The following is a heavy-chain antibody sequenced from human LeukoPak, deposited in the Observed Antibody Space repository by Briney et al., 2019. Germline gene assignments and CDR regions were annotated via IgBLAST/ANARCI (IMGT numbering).Heavy chain of an antibody. Sequence: PGGSLRLSCAASGFTFSSYAMHWVRPAPGKGLEYVSAISSNGGSTYYANSVKGRFTISRDNSKNTLYLQMGSLRAEDMAVYYCARMGTTGTTADYWGQGTLVTVSS. CDR2: ISSNGGST. CDR3: ARMGTTGTTADY. CDR1: GFTFSSYA. V-gene: IGHV3-64*01. J-gene: IGHJ4*02. D-gene: IGHD1-1*01.